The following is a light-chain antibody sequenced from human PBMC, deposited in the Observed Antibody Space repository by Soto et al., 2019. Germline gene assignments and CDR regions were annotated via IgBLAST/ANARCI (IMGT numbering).Light chain of an antibody. CDR3: QQFGSSPRA. Sequence: VLTQSPGALSLSPGERATLSCRASQSVSSTYLAWYQQKPGQAPRLLIYGASSRATGIPDRFSGSGSGTDFTLTISRLEPEDFAVYYCQQFGSSPRAFGQGAKVDI. J-gene: IGKJ1*01. CDR2: GAS. CDR1: QSVSSTY. V-gene: IGKV3-20*01.